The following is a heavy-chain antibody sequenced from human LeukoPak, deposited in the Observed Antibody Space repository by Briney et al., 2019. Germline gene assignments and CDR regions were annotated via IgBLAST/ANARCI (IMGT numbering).Heavy chain of an antibody. V-gene: IGHV3-23*01. J-gene: IGHJ4*02. CDR3: AKDFPEYSSSWYLE. D-gene: IGHD6-13*01. CDR1: GFTFSNYA. CDR2: ISDGGDST. Sequence: GGSLRLFCAASGFTFSNYAMSWVRQAPGKGLEWVSGISDGGDSTYYADSVKGRITISRDNSKNTVYLQMNSLRAEDTAVYYCAKDFPEYSSSWYLEWGQGTLVTVSS.